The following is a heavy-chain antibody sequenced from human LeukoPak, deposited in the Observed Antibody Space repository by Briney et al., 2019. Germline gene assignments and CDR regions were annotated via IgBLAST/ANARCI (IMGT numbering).Heavy chain of an antibody. V-gene: IGHV3-15*01. CDR2: IKSKTDGGTT. D-gene: IGHD6-19*01. Sequence: GGSLRLSCAASGFTFSNAWMSWVRQAPGKGLEWVGRIKSKTDGGTTDYAAPVKGRFTTSRDDSKNTLYLQMNSLKTEDTAVYYCTTIDSSGWYYFDYWGQGTLVTVSS. CDR1: GFTFSNAW. J-gene: IGHJ4*02. CDR3: TTIDSSGWYYFDY.